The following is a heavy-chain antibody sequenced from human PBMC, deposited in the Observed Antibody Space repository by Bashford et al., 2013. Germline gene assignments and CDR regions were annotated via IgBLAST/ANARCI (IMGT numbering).Heavy chain of an antibody. J-gene: IGHJ4*02. CDR2: IDWDDDK. D-gene: IGHD3-3*01. V-gene: IGHV2-70*12. Sequence: SGPTLVKPTETLTLTCTFSGFSLNTTAMCVSWIRQPPGKALEWLARIDWDDDKHYTTSLKTRLTISKDTSKDQVVLTMTNMDPVDTATYYCAHYSGGITIFGVVQGYFDYWGQGTLVTVSS. CDR3: AHYSGGITIFGVVQGYFDY. CDR1: GFSLNTTAMC.